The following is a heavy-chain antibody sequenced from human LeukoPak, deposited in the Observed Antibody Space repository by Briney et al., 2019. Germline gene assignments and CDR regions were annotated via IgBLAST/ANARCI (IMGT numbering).Heavy chain of an antibody. CDR1: GVTLSSST. V-gene: IGHV3-48*04. CDR2: IHVDSNMK. D-gene: IGHD1-1*01. Sequence: GGSLRLSCSASGVTLSSSTMNWVRQAPGKGLEWVAYIHVDSNMKSYADSVKGRFTISRDNAKNSLYLQMNSLRAEDTAVYYCVRDNNWNFGSWGQGTLVTLFS. CDR3: VRDNNWNFGS. J-gene: IGHJ4*02.